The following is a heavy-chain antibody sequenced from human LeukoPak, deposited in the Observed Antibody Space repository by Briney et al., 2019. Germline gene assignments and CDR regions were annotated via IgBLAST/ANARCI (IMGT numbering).Heavy chain of an antibody. CDR3: ASSWELLGAYFDY. CDR1: GFTFSDYS. Sequence: PGGSLRLSCAASGFTFSDYSMNWVRQTPGKGLEWVSYISSSGSTIYYADSVKGRFTISRDNAKNSLYLQMNSLRAEDTAVYYCASSWELLGAYFDYWGQGTLVTVSS. CDR2: ISSSGSTI. V-gene: IGHV3-48*04. J-gene: IGHJ4*02. D-gene: IGHD1-26*01.